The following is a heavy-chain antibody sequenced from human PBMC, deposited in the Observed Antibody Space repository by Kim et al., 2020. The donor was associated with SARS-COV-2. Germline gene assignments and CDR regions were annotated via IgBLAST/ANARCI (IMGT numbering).Heavy chain of an antibody. V-gene: IGHV4-59*01. CDR2: IYYSGST. D-gene: IGHD6-13*01. CDR3: ARVFIVAAGGGWFDP. CDR1: GGSISSYY. Sequence: SETLSLTCTVSGGSISSYYWSWIRQPPGKGLEWIGYIYYSGSTNYNPSLKSRVTISVDTSKNQFSLKLSSVTAADTAVYYCARVFIVAAGGGWFDPWGQG. J-gene: IGHJ5*02.